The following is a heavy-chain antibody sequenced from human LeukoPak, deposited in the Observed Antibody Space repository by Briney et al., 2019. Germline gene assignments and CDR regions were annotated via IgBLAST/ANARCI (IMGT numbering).Heavy chain of an antibody. CDR3: XXXTXTTGTRHYFDF. V-gene: IGHV3-15*01. CDR1: GFTFSNAW. D-gene: IGHD4-17*01. Sequence: PGGSLRLSCAASGFTFSNAWMNWVRQVPGKGLEWVARIKTKTDPERLEYAAPVKGRFTISRDDSKNTVYLQMNSLETEDTAVXXXXXXTXTTGTRHYFDFWGRGTLLTVSS. CDR2: IKTKTDPERL. J-gene: IGHJ4*02.